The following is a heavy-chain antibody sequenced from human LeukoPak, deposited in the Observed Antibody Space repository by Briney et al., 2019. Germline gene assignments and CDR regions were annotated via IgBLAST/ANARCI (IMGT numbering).Heavy chain of an antibody. D-gene: IGHD2-21*02. J-gene: IGHJ4*02. CDR3: AKDGQPLLFGLFDY. Sequence: PGGSLRLSCAASGFTFSSYAMSWVRQAPGKGLEWVSAISGSGGSTYYAGSVKGRFTISRDNSKNTLYLQMNSLRAEDTAVYYCAKDGQPLLFGLFDYWGQGTLVTVSS. V-gene: IGHV3-23*01. CDR2: ISGSGGST. CDR1: GFTFSSYA.